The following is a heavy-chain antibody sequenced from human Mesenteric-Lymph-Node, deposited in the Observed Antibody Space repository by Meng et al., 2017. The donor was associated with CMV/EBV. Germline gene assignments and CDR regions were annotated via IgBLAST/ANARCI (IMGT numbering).Heavy chain of an antibody. Sequence: SGGYYWSWIRQHPGKGLEWIGYIYYSGSTYYNPSLKSRVTISVDTSKNQFSLKLSSVTAADTAVYYCARGLTKYDFWSGPPAYYFDYWGQGTLVTAPQ. CDR3: ARGLTKYDFWSGPPAYYFDY. CDR1: SGGYY. J-gene: IGHJ4*02. CDR2: IYYSGST. D-gene: IGHD3-3*01. V-gene: IGHV4-31*02.